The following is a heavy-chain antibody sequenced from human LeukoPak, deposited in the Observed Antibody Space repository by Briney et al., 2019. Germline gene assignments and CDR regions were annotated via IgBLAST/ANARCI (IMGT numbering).Heavy chain of an antibody. CDR1: GASISSSNW. J-gene: IGHJ4*02. CDR3: ARSPTKRVPEDY. CDR2: IFHSGST. Sequence: SGTLSLTCAVSGASISSSNWWSWVRPPPGKGLEWIGQIFHSGSTSYSPSLKSRVTISMDKSKNQISLRLTSVTAADTAVYYCARSPTKRVPEDYWGQGTLVTVSS. V-gene: IGHV4-4*02.